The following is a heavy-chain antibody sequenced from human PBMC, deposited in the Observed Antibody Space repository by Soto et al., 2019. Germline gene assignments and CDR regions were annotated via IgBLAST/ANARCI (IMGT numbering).Heavy chain of an antibody. D-gene: IGHD6-19*01. Sequence: GDSMKISCKGSGNSFTSYWIGWVRQMPGKGLEWMGIIYPGDSDTRYSPSFQGQVTISADKSISTAYLQWSSTKASDTAMYYCARLPVAGTKILDYCGQGTMVTVSS. CDR3: ARLPVAGTKILDY. CDR1: GNSFTSYW. CDR2: IYPGDSDT. J-gene: IGHJ4*02. V-gene: IGHV5-51*01.